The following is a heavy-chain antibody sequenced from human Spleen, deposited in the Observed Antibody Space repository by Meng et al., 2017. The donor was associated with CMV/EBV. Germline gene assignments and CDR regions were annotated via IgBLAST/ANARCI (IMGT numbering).Heavy chain of an antibody. CDR1: GYPFSSHY. CDR3: ARGNDFWSGPRDY. V-gene: IGHV1-46*01. J-gene: IGHJ4*02. CDR2: INPSGGST. Sequence: ASVKVSCKASGYPFSSHYINWVRQAPGQGLEWMGIINPSGGSTSYAQKFQGRVTMTRDTSTTTVYMELSSLRSEDTAVYSCARGNDFWSGPRDYWGQGTLVTVSS. D-gene: IGHD3-3*01.